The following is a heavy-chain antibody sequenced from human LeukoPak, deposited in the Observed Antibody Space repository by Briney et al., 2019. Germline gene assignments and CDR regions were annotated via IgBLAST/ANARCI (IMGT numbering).Heavy chain of an antibody. CDR2: ISRSGSII. J-gene: IGHJ3*02. CDR3: ARDRGYYDSSGYYKAFDI. Sequence: GGSLRLSCAASGFTFSDYSMSWIRQAPGKGLEWVSYISRSGSIICYEDSVKGRFTISRDNAKNSLYLQMNSLRAEDTAVYYCARDRGYYDSSGYYKAFDIWGQGTMVTVSS. D-gene: IGHD3-22*01. CDR1: GFTFSDYS. V-gene: IGHV3-11*04.